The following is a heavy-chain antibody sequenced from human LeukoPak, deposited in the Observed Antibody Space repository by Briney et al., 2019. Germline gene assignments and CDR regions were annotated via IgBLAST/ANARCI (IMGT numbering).Heavy chain of an antibody. Sequence: GGSLRLSCAASGFTFSSYEMNWVRQAPGKGLEWVSFISSSGSTIHYADSVKGRFTISRDNAKNSLYLQMNSLRAEDTAVYYCAELGITMIGGVWGKGTTVTISS. CDR2: ISSSGSTI. D-gene: IGHD3-10*02. V-gene: IGHV3-48*03. CDR3: AELGITMIGGV. J-gene: IGHJ6*04. CDR1: GFTFSSYE.